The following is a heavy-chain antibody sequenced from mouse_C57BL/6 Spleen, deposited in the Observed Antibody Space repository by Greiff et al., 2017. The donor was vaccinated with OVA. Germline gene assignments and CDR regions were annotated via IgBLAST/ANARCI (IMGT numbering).Heavy chain of an antibody. D-gene: IGHD1-1*01. J-gene: IGHJ4*01. CDR3: APYYGSSPYYYAMDY. Sequence: VQLQQSGPELVKPGASVKISCKASGYTFTDYYMNWVKQSHGKSLEWIGDINPNNGGTSYNQKFKGKATLTVDKSSSTAYMELRSLTSEDSAVYYCAPYYGSSPYYYAMDYWGQGTSVTVSS. CDR2: INPNNGGT. CDR1: GYTFTDYY. V-gene: IGHV1-26*01.